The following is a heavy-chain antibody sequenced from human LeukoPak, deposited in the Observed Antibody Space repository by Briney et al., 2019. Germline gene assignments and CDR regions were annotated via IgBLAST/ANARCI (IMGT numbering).Heavy chain of an antibody. J-gene: IGHJ5*02. CDR3: AKPGGFGTYNWFDP. Sequence: GGSLRLSCAACGFTFSSYDMHWVRQATGKGLEWVSAIGTAGDTYYPGSVKGQFTISRENAKNSLYLHMNSLRAGDTAVYYCAKPGGFGTYNWFDPWGQGSLVPVS. D-gene: IGHD1-1*01. CDR2: IGTAGDT. V-gene: IGHV3-13*03. CDR1: GFTFSSYD.